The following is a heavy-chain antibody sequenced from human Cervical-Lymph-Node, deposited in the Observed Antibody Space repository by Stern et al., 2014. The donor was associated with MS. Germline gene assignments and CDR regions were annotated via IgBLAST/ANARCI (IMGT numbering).Heavy chain of an antibody. CDR3: ARSRQLVILNWFDP. V-gene: IGHV1-69*01. J-gene: IGHJ5*02. CDR1: GCTFSSYA. Sequence: QVQLVQSGAEVKKPGSSVQVSCKASGCTFSSYAISWVRQAPGQGLEWMGGILPIFGTANYAQKFQGRVTITADESTSTAYMELSSLRSEDTAVYYCARSRQLVILNWFDPWGQGTLVTVSS. D-gene: IGHD6-6*01. CDR2: ILPIFGTA.